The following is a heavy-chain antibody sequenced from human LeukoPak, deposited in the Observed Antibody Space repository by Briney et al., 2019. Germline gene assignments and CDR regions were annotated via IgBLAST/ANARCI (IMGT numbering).Heavy chain of an antibody. CDR2: IYYSGST. CDR1: GDSISSYY. CDR3: ARPTTPHSGWYNY. D-gene: IGHD6-19*01. J-gene: IGHJ4*02. Sequence: SETLSLTCNVSGDSISSYYWGWIRQPPGKGLEWIGSIYYSGSTYYNPSLKSRVTISVDTSKNQFSLKLSSVTAADTAVYYCARPTTPHSGWYNYWGQGTLVTVSS. V-gene: IGHV4-39*01.